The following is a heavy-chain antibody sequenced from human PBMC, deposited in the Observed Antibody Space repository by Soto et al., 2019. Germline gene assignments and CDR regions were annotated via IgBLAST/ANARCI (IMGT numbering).Heavy chain of an antibody. V-gene: IGHV3-73*01. J-gene: IGHJ5*02. Sequence: GGSLRLSCAASGFTFSGSAVHWVRQASGKGLEWVGRIRSKTNSYATAYAASVKGRFTISRDDSKDTAYLQMNSLKTEDTAVYYCTSDPRNYYDSIGSANWFDPWGQGTLVTVSS. CDR2: IRSKTNSYAT. CDR3: TSDPRNYYDSIGSANWFDP. CDR1: GFTFSGSA. D-gene: IGHD3-22*01.